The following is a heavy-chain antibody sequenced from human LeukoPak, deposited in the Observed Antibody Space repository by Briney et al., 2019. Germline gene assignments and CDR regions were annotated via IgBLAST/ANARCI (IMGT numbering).Heavy chain of an antibody. Sequence: GGSLRLSCAASGFTFSSYAMSWVRQAPGKGLEWVSAISGSGGNTYYADSVKGRFSISRDNSKNTLYLQMNSVRAEDTAVYYCAKDQSGSGSSRGVSDYWGQGTLVTVSS. CDR2: ISGSGGNT. V-gene: IGHV3-23*01. J-gene: IGHJ4*02. D-gene: IGHD1-26*01. CDR3: AKDQSGSGSSRGVSDY. CDR1: GFTFSSYA.